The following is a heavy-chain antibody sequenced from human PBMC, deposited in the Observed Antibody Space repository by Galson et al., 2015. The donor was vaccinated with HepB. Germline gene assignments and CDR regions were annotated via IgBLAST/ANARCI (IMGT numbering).Heavy chain of an antibody. D-gene: IGHD6-13*01. Sequence: SVKVSCKVSGHTLTELSMHWVRQAPGKGLEWMGGFNPEDGETIYAQKFQGRVTVTEDTSTDTAYMELSSLRSEDTAVYYCATGDQKQYSSSRYLVNDYYSGMDVWGQGTTVTVSS. J-gene: IGHJ6*02. CDR2: FNPEDGET. V-gene: IGHV1-24*01. CDR1: GHTLTELS. CDR3: ATGDQKQYSSSRYLVNDYYSGMDV.